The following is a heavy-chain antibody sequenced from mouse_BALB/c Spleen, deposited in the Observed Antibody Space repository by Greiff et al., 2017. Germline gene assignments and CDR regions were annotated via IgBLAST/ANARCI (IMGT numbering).Heavy chain of an antibody. CDR1: GFSLTGYG. CDR3: AKDQGGITTAYYAFDY. D-gene: IGHD1-2*01. Sequence: QVQLQQSGPGLVAPSQSLSITCTVSGFSLTGYGVNWVRQPPGKGLEWLGMIWGDGSTDYNTALKSRRGINTDNSKSHVFFKMNSLQTDDTAKYYCAKDQGGITTAYYAFDYWGQGTSVTVSA. CDR2: IWGDGST. V-gene: IGHV2-6-7*01. J-gene: IGHJ4*01.